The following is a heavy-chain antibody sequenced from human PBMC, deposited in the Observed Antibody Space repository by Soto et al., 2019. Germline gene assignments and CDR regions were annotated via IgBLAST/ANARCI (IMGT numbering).Heavy chain of an antibody. V-gene: IGHV3-21*01. CDR2: ISSSSSYI. J-gene: IGHJ4*02. D-gene: IGHD3-10*01. CDR1: GFTFSSYS. CDR3: ARDLGRFGTYYFDY. Sequence: EVQLVESGGGLVKPGGSLRLSCAASGFTFSSYSMNWVRQAPGKGLEWVSSISSSSSYIYYADSVKGRFTISRDNXMNSLYLQMNSLRAEDTAVYYCARDLGRFGTYYFDYWGQGTLVTVSS.